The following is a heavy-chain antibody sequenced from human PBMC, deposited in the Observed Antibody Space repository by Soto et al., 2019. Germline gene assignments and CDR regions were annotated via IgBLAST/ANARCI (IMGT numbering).Heavy chain of an antibody. CDR2: ISSNGGST. J-gene: IGHJ4*02. Sequence: GGSLRLSCAASGFTFSSYAMHWVRQAPGKGLEYVSAISSNGGSTYYANSVKGRFTISRDNSKNTLYLQMGSLRAEDMAVYYCARLWYSSSCWGQGTLVTVSS. CDR3: ARLWYSSSC. CDR1: GFTFSSYA. V-gene: IGHV3-64*01. D-gene: IGHD6-6*01.